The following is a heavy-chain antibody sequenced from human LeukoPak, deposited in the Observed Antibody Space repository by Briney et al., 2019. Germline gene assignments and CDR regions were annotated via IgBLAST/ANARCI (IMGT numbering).Heavy chain of an antibody. Sequence: GSLKLSCAASGFTFSDSAVHWVRQASGKGLEWVSHIRSKANNYATAYAASVKGRFTISRDDSKNTAYLQMHSLNTEDTALYYRTRLVGDWGHDSWGQGTLVTVSS. D-gene: IGHD2-21*02. CDR3: TRLVGDWGHDS. J-gene: IGHJ4*02. V-gene: IGHV3-73*01. CDR1: GFTFSDSA. CDR2: IRSKANNYAT.